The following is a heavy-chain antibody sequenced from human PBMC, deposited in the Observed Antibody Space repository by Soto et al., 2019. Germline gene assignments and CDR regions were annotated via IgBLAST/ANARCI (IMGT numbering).Heavy chain of an antibody. Sequence: EVQLLESGGGLVQPGGSLRLSCAASVFTFISYAMNWVRQSPGKGLQWVSAISGGGDATFYADSVKGPFTIYRDNSRNTVTLQMNSLGADDTAVYYCARKVPGSTTRPDYWYFDLWGRGTLVTVSS. CDR2: ISGGGDAT. D-gene: IGHD3-10*01. J-gene: IGHJ2*01. CDR3: ARKVPGSTTRPDYWYFDL. V-gene: IGHV3-23*01. CDR1: VFTFISYA.